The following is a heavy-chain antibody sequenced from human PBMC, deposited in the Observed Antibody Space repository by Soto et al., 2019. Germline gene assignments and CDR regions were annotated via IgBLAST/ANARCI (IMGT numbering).Heavy chain of an antibody. J-gene: IGHJ6*02. CDR1: GLTFSTYA. D-gene: IGHD3-22*01. CDR3: ARVVVVIPPGYYYAMDV. CDR2: ISSSGGGT. V-gene: IGHV3-23*01. Sequence: GGSLRLSCAASGLTFSTYAMAWVRQAPGKGLEWVSAISSSGGGTYYTDSVRGRFTISRDNGKNSLFLQMNSLRDEDTAVYYCARVVVVIPPGYYYAMDVWGQGTTVTVSS.